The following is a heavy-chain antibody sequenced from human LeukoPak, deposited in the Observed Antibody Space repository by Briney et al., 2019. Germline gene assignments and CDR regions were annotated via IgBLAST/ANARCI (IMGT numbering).Heavy chain of an antibody. V-gene: IGHV4-59*12. CDR3: ARDRSVPAAFMDV. Sequence: SETLSLTCTVSGGSISSYYWSWIRQPPGKGLEWIGYIYYSGSTNYNPSLKSRVTMSVDTSKNQFSLKLSSVTAADTAVYYCARDRSVPAAFMDVWGKGTTVTVSS. D-gene: IGHD2-2*01. CDR1: GGSISSYY. J-gene: IGHJ6*03. CDR2: IYYSGST.